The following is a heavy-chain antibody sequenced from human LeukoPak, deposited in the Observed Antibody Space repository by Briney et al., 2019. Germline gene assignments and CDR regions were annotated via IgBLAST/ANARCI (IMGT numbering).Heavy chain of an antibody. J-gene: IGHJ6*04. CDR1: GYTFTGYY. CDR2: INPNSGGT. V-gene: IGHV1-2*02. CDR3: ARDGTPIHSSGWVYMDV. Sequence: GASVKVSCKASGYTFTGYYMHWVRQAPGQGLEWMGWINPNSGGTNYAQKFQGRVTMTRDTSISTAYMELSRLRSDDTAVYYCARDGTPIHSSGWVYMDVWGKGTTVTISS. D-gene: IGHD6-25*01.